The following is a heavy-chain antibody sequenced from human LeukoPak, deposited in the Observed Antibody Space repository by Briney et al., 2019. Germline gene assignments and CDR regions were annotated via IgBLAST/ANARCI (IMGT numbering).Heavy chain of an antibody. CDR1: GYSITSGYY. Sequence: PSETLSLTCTVSGYSITSGYYWSWIRQPPGKGLEWIGEINHSGSTNYNPSLKSRVTISVDTSKNQFSLKLSSVTAADTAMYYCALTIFGIIFAFDIWGQGTMVTVSS. V-gene: IGHV4-34*01. D-gene: IGHD3-3*01. J-gene: IGHJ3*02. CDR2: INHSGST. CDR3: ALTIFGIIFAFDI.